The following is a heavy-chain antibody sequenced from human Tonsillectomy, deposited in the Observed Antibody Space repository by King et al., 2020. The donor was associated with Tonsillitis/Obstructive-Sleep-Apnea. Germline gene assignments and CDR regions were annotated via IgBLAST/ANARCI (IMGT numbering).Heavy chain of an antibody. J-gene: IGHJ4*01. CDR1: GGSTSSSSYY. D-gene: IGHD5-12*01. CDR2: IYHSGST. Sequence: QLQESGPGLVKPSETLSLICTVSGGSTSSSSYYWDWIRQPPGKGLEWIGNIYHSGSTYSNPSLKSRVTISVDTSKNQFSLKLSSVTAADTAVYYCAXXXSGXXSEXXXWGXXXLVTVS. V-gene: IGHV4-39*01. CDR3: AXXXSGXXSEXXX.